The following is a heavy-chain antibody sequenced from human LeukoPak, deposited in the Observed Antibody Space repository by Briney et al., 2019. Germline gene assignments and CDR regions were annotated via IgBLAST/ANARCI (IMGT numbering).Heavy chain of an antibody. Sequence: GGSLRLSCAASGLTFSSSAMSWVRQAPGKGLEWVSAISGSGGSTYYADSVKGRFTISRDNSKNTLYLQMNSLRAEDTAVYYCAREGNGYSSSWYLDYWGQGTLVTVSS. CDR3: AREGNGYSSSWYLDY. V-gene: IGHV3-23*01. CDR1: GLTFSSSA. D-gene: IGHD6-13*01. J-gene: IGHJ4*02. CDR2: ISGSGGST.